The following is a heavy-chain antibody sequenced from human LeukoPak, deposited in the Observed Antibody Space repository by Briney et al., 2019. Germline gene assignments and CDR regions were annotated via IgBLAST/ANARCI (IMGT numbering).Heavy chain of an antibody. V-gene: IGHV4-61*02. CDR1: GGSISSGSYY. CDR2: IYTSGTT. J-gene: IGHJ3*02. Sequence: SETLSLTCTVSGGSISSGSYYWSWFRQPAGKGREWIGRIYTSGTTNYNPSLKSRVTISIDTSKNQFSLKLSSVTAADTAVYYCARGYCISGVCYYDAFDIWGQGTMVTVFS. D-gene: IGHD2-8*01. CDR3: ARGYCISGVCYYDAFDI.